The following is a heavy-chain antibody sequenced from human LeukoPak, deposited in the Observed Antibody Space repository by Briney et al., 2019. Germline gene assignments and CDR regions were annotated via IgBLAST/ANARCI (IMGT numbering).Heavy chain of an antibody. Sequence: SETLSLTCTVSGGSISSYYWSWIRQPPGKGLEWIGYIYYSGSTNYSPSLKSRVTISVDTSKNQFSLKLSSVTAADTAVYYCARGIQLLSYFDYWGQGTLVTVSS. J-gene: IGHJ4*02. CDR2: IYYSGST. CDR1: GGSISSYY. CDR3: ARGIQLLSYFDY. D-gene: IGHD5-18*01. V-gene: IGHV4-59*08.